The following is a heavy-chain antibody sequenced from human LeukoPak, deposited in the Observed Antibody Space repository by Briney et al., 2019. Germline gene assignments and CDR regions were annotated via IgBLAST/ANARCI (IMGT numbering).Heavy chain of an antibody. CDR3: ERVLDYYDSSGYYDY. D-gene: IGHD3-22*01. CDR1: GGSISSSNW. CDR2: IYHSGST. V-gene: IGHV4-4*02. Sequence: SGTLSLTCAVSGGSISSSNWWSWVRQPPGKGLEWIGEIYHSGSTNYNPSLKSRVTISVDKSKNQFSLKLSSVTAADTAVYYCERVLDYYDSSGYYDYWGQGTLVTVSS. J-gene: IGHJ4*02.